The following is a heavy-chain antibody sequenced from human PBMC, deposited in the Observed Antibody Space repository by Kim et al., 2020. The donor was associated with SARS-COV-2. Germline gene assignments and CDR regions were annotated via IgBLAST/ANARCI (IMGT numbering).Heavy chain of an antibody. CDR3: ATSRFGELRTTWFDP. CDR1: GFTFSSYA. CDR2: ISGSGGST. D-gene: IGHD3-10*01. J-gene: IGHJ5*02. V-gene: IGHV3-23*01. Sequence: GGSLRLFCAASGFTFSSYAMSWVRQAPGKGLEWVSAISGSGGSTYYADSVKGRFTISRDNSKNTLYLQMNSLRVEDTAVYYCATSRFGELRTTWFDPWGQGTLVTVSS.